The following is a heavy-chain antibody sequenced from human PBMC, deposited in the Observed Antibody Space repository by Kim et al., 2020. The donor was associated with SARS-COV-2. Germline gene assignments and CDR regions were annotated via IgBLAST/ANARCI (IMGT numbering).Heavy chain of an antibody. CDR3: ARMPNDAFDF. CDR2: IYNNGTT. Sequence: SETLSLTCTVSGFSITTFYWNWIRQAPGKGLEWIGYIYNNGTTSYNPSLRSRVTISVDTSKNQFSLRLTSVTAADTAVYYCARMPNDAFDFWGQGARVTVSS. CDR1: GFSITTFY. D-gene: IGHD2-2*01. V-gene: IGHV4-4*08. J-gene: IGHJ3*01.